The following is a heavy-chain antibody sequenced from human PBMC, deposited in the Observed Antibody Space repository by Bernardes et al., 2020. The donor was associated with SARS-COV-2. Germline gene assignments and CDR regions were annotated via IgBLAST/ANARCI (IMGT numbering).Heavy chain of an antibody. V-gene: IGHV1-8*01. Sequence: ASVKVSCKASGYTFTSYDINWVRQATGQGLEWMGWMNPNSGNTGYAQKFQGRVTMTRNTSISTAYMELSSLRSEDTAVYYCARGQDGGSGSYYTLTMNYYYYGMDVWGQGTTVTVSS. D-gene: IGHD3-10*01. CDR2: MNPNSGNT. CDR1: GYTFTSYD. CDR3: ARGQDGGSGSYYTLTMNYYYYGMDV. J-gene: IGHJ6*02.